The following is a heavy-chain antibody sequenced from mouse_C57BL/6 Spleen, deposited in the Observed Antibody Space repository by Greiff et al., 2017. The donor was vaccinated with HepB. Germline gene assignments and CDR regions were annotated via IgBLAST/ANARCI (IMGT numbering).Heavy chain of an antibody. D-gene: IGHD2-4*01. CDR2: IDPANGNT. CDR3: ARGYYEYDGRDYYAMDY. J-gene: IGHJ4*01. Sequence: EVQLQQSVAELVRPGASVKLSCTASGFNIKNTYMHWVKQRPEQGLEWIGRIDPANGNTKYAPKFQGKATITADTSSNTAYLQLSSLTSEDTAIYYCARGYYEYDGRDYYAMDYWGQGTSVTVSS. V-gene: IGHV14-3*01. CDR1: GFNIKNTY.